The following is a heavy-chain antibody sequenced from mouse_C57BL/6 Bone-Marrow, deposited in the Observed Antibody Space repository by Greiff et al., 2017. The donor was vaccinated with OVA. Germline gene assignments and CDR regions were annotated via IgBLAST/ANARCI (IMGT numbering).Heavy chain of an antibody. V-gene: IGHV3-6*01. CDR3: ARAAQATWAMDY. CDR1: GYSITSGYY. J-gene: IGHJ4*01. D-gene: IGHD3-2*02. CDR2: ISYDGSN. Sequence: EESGPGLVKPSQSLSLTCSVTGYSITSGYYWNWIRQFPGNKLEWMGYISYDGSNNYNPSLKNRISITRDTSKNQFFLKLNSVTTEDTATYYCARAAQATWAMDYWGQGTSVTVSS.